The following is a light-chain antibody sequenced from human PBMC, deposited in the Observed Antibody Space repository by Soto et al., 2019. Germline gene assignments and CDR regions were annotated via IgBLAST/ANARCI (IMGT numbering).Light chain of an antibody. V-gene: IGKV3-15*01. CDR2: GAS. CDR1: QSVSNN. CDR3: QQYNNSAPGT. Sequence: EIVMTQSPATLSASPGERATLSCRASQSVSNNLAWYQQKPGQAPRLLVYGASTRATGIPARFSGSGSGTEFTLTISRLQSEDFAVYYCQQYNNSAPGTFGQGTKGEIK. J-gene: IGKJ1*01.